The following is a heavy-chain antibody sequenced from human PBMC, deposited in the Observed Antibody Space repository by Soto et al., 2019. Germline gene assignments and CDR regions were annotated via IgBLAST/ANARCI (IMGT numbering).Heavy chain of an antibody. J-gene: IGHJ4*02. V-gene: IGHV4-4*02. CDR3: ARGETQQQRDF. Sequence: QVQLQESGPGLVKPSGTLSLSCAVSGDSIISSKWWSWIRQPPGKGLEWIGEIHHSGTTKYNPSLRSRLITSIDKSKNQFSLKVTSLTDADTAVYYCARGETQQQRDFWGQGTLVSVYS. D-gene: IGHD6-13*01. CDR1: GDSIISSKW. CDR2: IHHSGTT.